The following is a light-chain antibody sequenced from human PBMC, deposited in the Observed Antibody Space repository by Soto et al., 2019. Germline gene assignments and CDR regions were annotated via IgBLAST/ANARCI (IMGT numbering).Light chain of an antibody. Sequence: SQESTSRSPVSPSMSDRVXXTCRASQGISSWLAWYQQKPGKAPKLLIYAASILKSGVPSRFSGSGSGTDFTLTISSLQPEDFATYYCQQANSFPLTFGGGTKLDIK. CDR1: QGISSW. J-gene: IGKJ4*01. CDR2: AAS. CDR3: QQANSFPLT. V-gene: IGKV1-12*01.